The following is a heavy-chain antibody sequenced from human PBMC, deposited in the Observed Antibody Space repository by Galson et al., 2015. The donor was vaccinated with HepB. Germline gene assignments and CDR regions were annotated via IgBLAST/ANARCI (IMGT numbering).Heavy chain of an antibody. CDR1: GGTFSSYA. V-gene: IGHV1-69*04. CDR2: IIPILGIA. J-gene: IGHJ4*02. D-gene: IGHD3-10*01. CDR3: ARGSSSGSYDY. Sequence: SVKVSCKASGGTFSSYAISWVRQAPGQGLEWMGRIIPILGIANYAQKFQGRVTITADKSTSTAYMELSSLRSEDTAVYYCARGSSSGSYDYWGQGTLVTVSS.